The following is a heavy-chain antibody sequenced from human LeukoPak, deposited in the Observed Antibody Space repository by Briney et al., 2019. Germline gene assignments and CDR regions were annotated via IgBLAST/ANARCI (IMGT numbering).Heavy chain of an antibody. D-gene: IGHD5-24*01. CDR1: GGSISGYY. V-gene: IGHV4-59*01. CDR2: IYYSGST. J-gene: IGHJ4*02. CDR3: ARLRTQGDGYSTWGMDH. Sequence: PSETLSLTCTGSGGSISGYYGRWIQQPPGKGLEWIGYIYYSGSTNYNPSLKSRVTISVDTSKNQFSLKLSSVTAADTAVYYCARLRTQGDGYSTWGMDHWGQGPLVTVSS.